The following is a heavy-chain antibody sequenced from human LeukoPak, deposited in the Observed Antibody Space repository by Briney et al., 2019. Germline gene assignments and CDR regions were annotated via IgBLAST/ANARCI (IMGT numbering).Heavy chain of an antibody. CDR3: ARVGMVWLSTGYYFDY. Sequence: GGSLRLSCAASGFTVSSNYMSWVRQAPGKGLEWVSVIYSGGSTYYADSVKGRFTISRDNSKNTLYLQMNSLRAEDTAVYYCARVGMVWLSTGYYFDYWGQGTLVTVSS. D-gene: IGHD3-3*01. V-gene: IGHV3-53*01. CDR2: IYSGGST. CDR1: GFTVSSNY. J-gene: IGHJ4*02.